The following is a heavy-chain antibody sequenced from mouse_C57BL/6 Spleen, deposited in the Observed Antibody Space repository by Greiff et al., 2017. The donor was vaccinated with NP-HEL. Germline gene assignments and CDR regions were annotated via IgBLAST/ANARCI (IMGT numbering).Heavy chain of an antibody. V-gene: IGHV5-4*01. D-gene: IGHD3-2*02. CDR2: ISDGGSYT. CDR1: GFTFSSYA. Sequence: EVQGVESGGGLVKPGGSLKLSCAASGFTFSSYAMSWVRQTPEKRLEWVATISDGGSYTYYPDNVKGRFTISRDNAKNNLYLQMSQLKSEDTAMYYWARDRGQLRLRDYAMDYWGQGTSVTVSS. CDR3: ARDRGQLRLRDYAMDY. J-gene: IGHJ4*01.